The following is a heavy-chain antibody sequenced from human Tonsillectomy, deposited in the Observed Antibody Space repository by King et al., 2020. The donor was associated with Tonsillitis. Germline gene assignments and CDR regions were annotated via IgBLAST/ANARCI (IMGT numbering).Heavy chain of an antibody. CDR2: IISSGRTI. J-gene: IGHJ3*02. CDR3: AREDGDADAFDI. CDR1: GFTFSSYE. Sequence: DVQLVESGGGLVQPGGSLRLSCAASGFTFSSYEMNWVRQAPGKGLEWGSFIISSGRTIYYGDSVKGRFTISRDNAKNSLYLQMNTLRAEDTAIYYCAREDGDADAFDIWGQGTMVTVSS. D-gene: IGHD5-24*01. V-gene: IGHV3-48*03.